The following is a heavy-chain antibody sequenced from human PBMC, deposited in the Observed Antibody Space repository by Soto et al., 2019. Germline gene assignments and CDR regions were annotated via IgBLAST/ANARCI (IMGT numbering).Heavy chain of an antibody. D-gene: IGHD2-15*01. J-gene: IGHJ2*01. Sequence: QVQLVQSGGEVKKPGASVKVSCQSSGYTFSDYAISWVRQAPGQGLEWMGWISASTRNTDQAQNFQGRVIMTLDTSTNTAYRELRGMRSDDPAVYYCVRCYCSVGSCYACWPFDLWGRGTLVTVSS. CDR2: ISASTRNT. CDR3: VRCYCSVGSCYACWPFDL. V-gene: IGHV1-18*01. CDR1: GYTFSDYA.